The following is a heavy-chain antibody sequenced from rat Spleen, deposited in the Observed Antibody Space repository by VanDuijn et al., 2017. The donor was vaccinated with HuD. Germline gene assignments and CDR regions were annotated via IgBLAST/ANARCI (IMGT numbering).Heavy chain of an antibody. J-gene: IGHJ1*01. V-gene: IGHV5-31*01. CDR2: ITNTGGST. D-gene: IGHD1-2*01. CDR1: GFTFNNYW. Sequence: EVQLVESGGGLVQPGRSLKLSCVASGFTFNNYWMTWIRQAPGKGLEWVASITNTGGSTYYPDSVKGRFTISRDNAKSTLYLQMNSLRSEDTATYYCTRRGDYYYSSYISWYFDFRGPGTMVTVSS. CDR3: TRRGDYYYSSYISWYFDF.